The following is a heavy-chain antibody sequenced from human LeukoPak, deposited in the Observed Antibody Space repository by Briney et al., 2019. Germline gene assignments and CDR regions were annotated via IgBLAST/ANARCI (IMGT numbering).Heavy chain of an antibody. CDR3: ARPATTYCGGDCYPTDAFDI. CDR2: IYTSGST. D-gene: IGHD2-21*01. CDR1: GGSISSYY. J-gene: IGHJ3*02. V-gene: IGHV4-4*07. Sequence: SETLSLTCTVSGGSISSYYWSWIRQPAGKGLEWIGRIYTSGSTNYNPSLKSRVTMSVDTSKNQFSLKLSSVTAADTAVYYCARPATTYCGGDCYPTDAFDIWGQGTMVTVSS.